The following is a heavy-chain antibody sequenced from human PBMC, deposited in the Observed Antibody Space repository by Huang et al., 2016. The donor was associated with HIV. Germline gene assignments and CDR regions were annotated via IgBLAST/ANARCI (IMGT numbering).Heavy chain of an antibody. D-gene: IGHD3-22*01. Sequence: QVQLVESGGGVVQPGGSLRLSCAASGFTFSSYGMHWVCQAPGKGLEWVAFIRYDGSKKYYADSVKGRFTISRDNSKNTLYLQMNSLRAEDTAVYYCATDQNYYDSSGYYYEAFDIWGQGTMVTVSS. V-gene: IGHV3-30*02. J-gene: IGHJ3*02. CDR1: GFTFSSYG. CDR3: ATDQNYYDSSGYYYEAFDI. CDR2: IRYDGSKK.